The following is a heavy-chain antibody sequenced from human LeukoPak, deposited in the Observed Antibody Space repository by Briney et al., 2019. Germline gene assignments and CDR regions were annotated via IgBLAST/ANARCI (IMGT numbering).Heavy chain of an antibody. J-gene: IGHJ5*02. V-gene: IGHV1-2*02. CDR1: GYTFTGYY. D-gene: IGHD2-2*01. Sequence: GASVKVSCKASGYTFTGYYMHWVRQAPGQGLEWMGWINPNSGSTNYAHKLQGRVTITRDKSINTAYMELSRLRADDTAGYYCARLCRGATAWFDPWGEGTLVTVSS. CDR2: INPNSGST. CDR3: ARLCRGATAWFDP.